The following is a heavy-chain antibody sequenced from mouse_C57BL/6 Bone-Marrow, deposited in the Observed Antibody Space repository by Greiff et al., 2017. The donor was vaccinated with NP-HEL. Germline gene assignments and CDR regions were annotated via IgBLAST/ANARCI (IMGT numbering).Heavy chain of an antibody. CDR1: GFTFSDYG. V-gene: IGHV5-17*01. D-gene: IGHD2-1*01. CDR2: ISSGSSTI. J-gene: IGHJ4*01. CDR3: ARHYYGNYEGMDY. Sequence: EVKLVESGGGLVKPGGSLKLSCAASGFTFSDYGMHWVRQAPEKGLEWVAYISSGSSTIYYADTVKGRFTISRYNAKNTLFLQMTSLRSEDTAMYYCARHYYGNYEGMDYWGQGTSVTVSS.